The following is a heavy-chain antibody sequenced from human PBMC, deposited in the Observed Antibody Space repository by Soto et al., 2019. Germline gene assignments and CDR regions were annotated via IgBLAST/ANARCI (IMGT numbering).Heavy chain of an antibody. V-gene: IGHV3-7*01. J-gene: IGHJ3*02. CDR2: IKQDGSEK. D-gene: IGHD3-3*01. Sequence: GGSLTPSCAASGSTFSSYWMSWGRQAPGKGLEWVANIKQDGSEKYYVDSVKGRFTISRDNAKNSLYLQMNSLRAEDTAVYYCARDLFGSDAFDIWGQGTMVTVSS. CDR3: ARDLFGSDAFDI. CDR1: GSTFSSYW.